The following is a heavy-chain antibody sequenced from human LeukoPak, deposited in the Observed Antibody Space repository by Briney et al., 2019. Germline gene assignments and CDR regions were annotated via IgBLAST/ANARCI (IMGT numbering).Heavy chain of an antibody. V-gene: IGHV4-59*01. CDR1: GGSISSYY. J-gene: IGHJ5*02. Sequence: HPSETLSLACTVSGGSISSYYWSWIRQPPGKGLEWIGYIYYSGSANYNPSLKSRVTMSVDTSKNQFSLKLSSVTAADTAVYFCAGTSGASWVDPWGQGTLVTVSS. CDR2: IYYSGSA. D-gene: IGHD3-10*01. CDR3: AGTSGASWVDP.